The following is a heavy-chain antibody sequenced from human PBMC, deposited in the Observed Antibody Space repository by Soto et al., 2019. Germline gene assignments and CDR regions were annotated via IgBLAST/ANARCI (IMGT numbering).Heavy chain of an antibody. V-gene: IGHV3-23*01. CDR3: TKDVLYCGGGSCLVGPSYTFDH. D-gene: IGHD2-15*01. Sequence: VQLLESGGGMVQPGGSLRLSCGASGFAFGTYAMNWVRQAPGKGLEWVSGISSRGGSTFYADSVQGRFTMSRDNSKDTVYLQMNSLRADDTAVYYCTKDVLYCGGGSCLVGPSYTFDHWGQGTLVTVSS. J-gene: IGHJ4*02. CDR2: ISSRGGST. CDR1: GFAFGTYA.